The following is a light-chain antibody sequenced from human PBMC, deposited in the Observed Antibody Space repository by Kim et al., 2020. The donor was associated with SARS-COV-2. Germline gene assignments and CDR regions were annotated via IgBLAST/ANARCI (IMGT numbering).Light chain of an antibody. CDR2: DAS. V-gene: IGKV1-33*01. J-gene: IGKJ1*01. CDR1: QDICSY. Sequence: ASVGDRITITCRASQDICSYLAWYQQKPGRAPKLLIYDASNLEPGVPSRFSGRGSGTHFTFTISSLQPEDIATYYCQQYNNVPRTFGQGTKVDIK. CDR3: QQYNNVPRT.